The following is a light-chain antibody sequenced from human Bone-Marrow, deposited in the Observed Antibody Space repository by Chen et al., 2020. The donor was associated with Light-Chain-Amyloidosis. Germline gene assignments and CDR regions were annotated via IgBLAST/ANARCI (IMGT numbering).Light chain of an antibody. V-gene: IGKV1-39*01. CDR1: QTIGKY. J-gene: IGKJ2*01. Sequence: DIQMTQSPSSLSAYERDRVTITCRASQTIGKYLNWYQQKPGKAPKLLIYAASSLQSGVPSRFSGSGSGTDFTLSISSLQSEDFAVYYCQQYNNWPPYTFGQGTKLEIK. CDR3: QQYNNWPPYT. CDR2: AAS.